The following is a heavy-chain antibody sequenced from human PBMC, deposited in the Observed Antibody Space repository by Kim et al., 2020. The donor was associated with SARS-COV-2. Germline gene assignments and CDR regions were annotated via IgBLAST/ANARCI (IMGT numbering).Heavy chain of an antibody. D-gene: IGHD2-15*01. CDR3: AREWWLRGMDV. V-gene: IGHV3-20*03. Sequence: YADPGKGRFTSSRDNAKNSLYLQMNRLRAEDTALYYCAREWWLRGMDVWGPGTTVTVSS. J-gene: IGHJ6*02.